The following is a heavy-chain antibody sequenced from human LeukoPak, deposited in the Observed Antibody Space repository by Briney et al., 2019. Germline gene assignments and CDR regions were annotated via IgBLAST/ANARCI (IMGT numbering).Heavy chain of an antibody. CDR1: GFTFSSYS. CDR3: AELGITMIGGV. V-gene: IGHV3-48*04. CDR2: ISSSSSTI. J-gene: IGHJ6*04. Sequence: SGGSLGLSCAASGFTFSSYSMNWVRQAPGKGLEWVSYISSSSSTIYYADSVKGRFTISRDNAKNSLYLQMNSLRAEDTAVYYCAELGITMIGGVWGKGTTVTISS. D-gene: IGHD3-10*02.